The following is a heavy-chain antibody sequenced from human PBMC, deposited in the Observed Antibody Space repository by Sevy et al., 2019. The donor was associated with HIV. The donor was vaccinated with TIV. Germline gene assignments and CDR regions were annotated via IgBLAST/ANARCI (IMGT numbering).Heavy chain of an antibody. V-gene: IGHV3-74*01. Sequence: GGSLRLSCAASGFSFRNYWMNWVRQAPGKGLVWVSSISFDGSTTTYADSVKGRFTISRDNAKNTLYLQMNSLRAEDTAVYYCAREVGRGHDYWGQGTLVTVSS. D-gene: IGHD3-10*01. CDR3: AREVGRGHDY. CDR1: GFSFRNYW. CDR2: ISFDGSTT. J-gene: IGHJ4*02.